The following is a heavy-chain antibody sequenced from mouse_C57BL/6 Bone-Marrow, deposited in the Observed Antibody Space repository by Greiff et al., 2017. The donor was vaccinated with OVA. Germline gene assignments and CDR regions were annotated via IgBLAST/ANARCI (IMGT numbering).Heavy chain of an antibody. CDR1: GFSLTSYA. J-gene: IGHJ3*01. CDR2: IWTGGGT. Sequence: VKVVESGPGLVAPSQSLSITCTVSGFSLTSYAISWVRQPPGKGLEWLGVIWTGGGTNYNSALKSRLSISKDNSKSQVFLKMNSLQTDDTARYYCARNLGDDSFWFAYWGQGTLVTVSA. CDR3: ARNLGDDSFWFAY. V-gene: IGHV2-9-1*01. D-gene: IGHD2-4*01.